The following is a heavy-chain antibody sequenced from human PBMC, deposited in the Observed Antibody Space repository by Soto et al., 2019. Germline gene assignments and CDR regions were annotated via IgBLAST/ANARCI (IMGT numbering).Heavy chain of an antibody. Sequence: ASVKVSCKASGYTFTSYYMHWVRQAPGQGLEWMGIINPSGGSTSYAQKFQGRVTMTRDTSTSTVYMELSSLRSEDTAVYYCAREMLTRYTRAGRVDPWGQGTLVTVSS. V-gene: IGHV1-46*01. D-gene: IGHD3-16*02. CDR1: GYTFTSYY. CDR3: AREMLTRYTRAGRVDP. CDR2: INPSGGST. J-gene: IGHJ5*02.